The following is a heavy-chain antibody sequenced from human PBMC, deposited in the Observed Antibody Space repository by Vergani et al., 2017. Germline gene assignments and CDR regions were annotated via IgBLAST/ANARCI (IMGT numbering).Heavy chain of an antibody. CDR3: ARDQREWELLAWYFDL. CDR2: ISYDGSNK. V-gene: IGHV3-30*04. J-gene: IGHJ2*01. Sequence: QVQLVESGGGVVQPGRSLRLSCAASGFTFSSYAMHWVRPAPGKGLGWVAVISYDGSNKYYADSVKGRFTISRDNSKNTLYLQMNSLRAKDTAVYYCARDQREWELLAWYFDLWSRGTLVTVSS. D-gene: IGHD1-26*01. CDR1: GFTFSSYA.